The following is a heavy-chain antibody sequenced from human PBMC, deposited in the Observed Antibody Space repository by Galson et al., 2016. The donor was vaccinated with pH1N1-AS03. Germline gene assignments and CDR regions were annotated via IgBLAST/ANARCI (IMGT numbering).Heavy chain of an antibody. CDR1: GFNFSSYS. V-gene: IGHV3-21*01. J-gene: IGHJ6*02. CDR3: ARGDYCSGTGCVWPPLYGMDV. CDR2: ISTGNSYI. D-gene: IGHD2-2*01. Sequence: SLRLSCAASGFNFSSYSMNWVRQAPGKGLEWVSSISTGNSYIYYGDSMKGRFTISRDNAKNSLSLQMNSLRAEDTDVYYCARGDYCSGTGCVWPPLYGMDVWGQGTTVTVSS.